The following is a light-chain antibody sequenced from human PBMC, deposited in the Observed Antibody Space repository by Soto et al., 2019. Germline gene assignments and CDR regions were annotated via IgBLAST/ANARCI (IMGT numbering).Light chain of an antibody. J-gene: IGLJ1*01. CDR3: SSYTSSSTPYV. V-gene: IGLV2-14*01. CDR2: EVS. Sequence: QSALTQPASVSGSPGQSITISCTGTSSDVGGYNYVSWYQQHPGKAPKIMIYEVSNRPSGVSNRFSGYKSGNTASLTISGLQAEDEDDYYCSSYTSSSTPYVFGTGTKLTVL. CDR1: SSDVGGYNY.